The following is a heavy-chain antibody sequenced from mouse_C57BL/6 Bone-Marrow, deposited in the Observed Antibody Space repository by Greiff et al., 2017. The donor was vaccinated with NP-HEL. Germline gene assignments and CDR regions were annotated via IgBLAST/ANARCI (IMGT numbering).Heavy chain of an antibody. CDR3: ATYYYGYYFDY. J-gene: IGHJ2*01. V-gene: IGHV1-63*01. CDR1: GYTFTNYW. Sequence: VQRVESGAELVRPGTSVKMSCKASGYTFTNYWIGWAKQRPGHGLEWIGDIYPGGGYTNYNEKFKGKATLTADKSSSTAYMQFSSLTSEDSAIYYCATYYYGYYFDYWGQGTTLTVSS. CDR2: IYPGGGYT. D-gene: IGHD1-1*01.